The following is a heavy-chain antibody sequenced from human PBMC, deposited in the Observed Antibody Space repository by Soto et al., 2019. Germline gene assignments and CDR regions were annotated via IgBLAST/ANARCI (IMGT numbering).Heavy chain of an antibody. J-gene: IGHJ4*02. D-gene: IGHD5-18*01. Sequence: QITLKESGPTLVKPTQTLTLTCTFSGLSLSTRGVGVGWIRQPPGKALEWLALLYWDDDKGYSPSLKSRLTITKDTSKYQVVLTVTNMDPVDTATYYCAHRPRGYSYYFDCWGQGTLVTVSS. V-gene: IGHV2-5*02. CDR3: AHRPRGYSYYFDC. CDR1: GLSLSTRGVG. CDR2: LYWDDDK.